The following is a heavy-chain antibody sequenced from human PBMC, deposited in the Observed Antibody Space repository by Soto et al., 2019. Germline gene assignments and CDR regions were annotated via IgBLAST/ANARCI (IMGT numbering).Heavy chain of an antibody. Sequence: ETLSLTFTFSVGSISSSYWSSIRHPPEKRLPTIRYIFYSGSTNYNPSLKSRVTISVDTSKNQFSLKLSSVTAADTAVYYCARDNTPYYYDSSGYYAPSAFDIWGQGTMVTVSS. D-gene: IGHD3-22*01. J-gene: IGHJ3*02. V-gene: IGHV4-59*01. CDR3: ARDNTPYYYDSSGYYAPSAFDI. CDR2: IFYSGST. CDR1: VGSISSSY.